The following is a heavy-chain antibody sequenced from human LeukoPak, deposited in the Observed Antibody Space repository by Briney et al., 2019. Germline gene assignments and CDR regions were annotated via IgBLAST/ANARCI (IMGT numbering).Heavy chain of an antibody. J-gene: IGHJ4*02. D-gene: IGHD2-15*01. CDR2: ITTSSTYI. CDR1: GFTFSDYS. Sequence: GGSLRLSCAASGFTFSDYSMTWVRQAPGKGLEWVSSITTSSTYIYYADSVKGRFAISRDNAKNSLYLQMNSLRAEDTAVYYCARAKKDTGFGYWGQGTLVTVSS. CDR3: ARAKKDTGFGY. V-gene: IGHV3-21*01.